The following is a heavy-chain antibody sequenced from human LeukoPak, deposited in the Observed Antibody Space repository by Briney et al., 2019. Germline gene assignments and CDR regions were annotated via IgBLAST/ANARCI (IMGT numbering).Heavy chain of an antibody. V-gene: IGHV4-38-2*02. CDR2: IYHSGST. J-gene: IGHJ4*02. CDR3: ARYAHGGPYSYGSPFDY. Sequence: SETLSLTCTVSGYSISSGYYWGWIRQPPGKGLEWIGSIYHSGSTYYNPSLKSRVTISVDTSKNQFSLKLSSVTAADTAVYYCARYAHGGPYSYGSPFDYWGQGTLVTVSS. D-gene: IGHD5-18*01. CDR1: GYSISSGYY.